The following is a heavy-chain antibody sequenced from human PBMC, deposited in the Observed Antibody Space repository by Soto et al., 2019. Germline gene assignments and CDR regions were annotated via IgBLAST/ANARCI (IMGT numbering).Heavy chain of an antibody. CDR1: GGTFSDYT. Sequence: QVQLLQSGAELKKPGSSVKVSCKTSGGTFSDYTITWVRQAPGQGLEWMGRIVTPLGIRDYAQKSKGRVTINADQSTSTAEMELTILTFDATAVYYFARGREWFGPWGQGTLVTVSS. J-gene: IGHJ5*02. D-gene: IGHD3-10*01. CDR3: ARGREWFGP. CDR2: IVTPLGIR. V-gene: IGHV1-69*02.